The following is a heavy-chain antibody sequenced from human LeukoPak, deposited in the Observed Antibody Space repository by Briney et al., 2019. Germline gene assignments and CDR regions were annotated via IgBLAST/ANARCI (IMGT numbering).Heavy chain of an antibody. D-gene: IGHD6-13*01. CDR1: GYTFTNYH. V-gene: IGHV1-8*02. CDR3: ARVLMEQHLYSPRAFDI. CDR2: MNPNSGNT. J-gene: IGHJ3*02. Sequence: ASVKVSCKASGYTFTNYHMNWVRQAPGQGLEWMGWMNPNSGNTGYAQKFQGRVTMTRNTSISTAYMELSSLRSEDTAVYYCARVLMEQHLYSPRAFDIWGQGTMVTVSS.